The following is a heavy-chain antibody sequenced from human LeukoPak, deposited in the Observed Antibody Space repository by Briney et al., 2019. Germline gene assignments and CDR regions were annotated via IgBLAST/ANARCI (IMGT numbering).Heavy chain of an antibody. Sequence: PGGSLRLSCAASGFTLSTYWMHWVRQAPGKGLVWVSRINPDGSTTTYADSVEGRFTISRDNAKNSLFLQINSLRAEDTAVYYCANGGTYSSGPWGQGTLVTVSS. V-gene: IGHV3-74*01. D-gene: IGHD3-22*01. CDR3: ANGGTYSSGP. J-gene: IGHJ5*02. CDR1: GFTLSTYW. CDR2: INPDGSTT.